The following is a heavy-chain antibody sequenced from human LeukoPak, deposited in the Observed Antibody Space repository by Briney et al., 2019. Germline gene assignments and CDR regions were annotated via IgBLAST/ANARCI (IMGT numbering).Heavy chain of an antibody. CDR3: ATLPYWNHDGVRFDY. CDR1: GFTFSSYS. Sequence: GGSLRLSCAAPGFTFSSYSMNWVRQAPGKGLEWVSSISSSSSYIYYADSVKGRFTISRDNAKNSLNLQMNSLRAEDTAVYYCATLPYWNHDGVRFDYWGQGTLVTVSS. CDR2: ISSSSSYI. D-gene: IGHD1-1*01. J-gene: IGHJ4*02. V-gene: IGHV3-21*01.